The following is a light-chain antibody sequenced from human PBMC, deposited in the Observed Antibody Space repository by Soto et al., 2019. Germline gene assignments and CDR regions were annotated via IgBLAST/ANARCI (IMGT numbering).Light chain of an antibody. Sequence: QSVLTQPPSASGTPGQRVTISCSGSSSNIGSNTVNWYQHLPGTAPKLLIYTNNQRPSGVPDRFSDSKSGTSASLAISGLQSEDEGDYYCAAWDDSLNGWVFGGGTKLTVL. J-gene: IGLJ3*02. CDR2: TNN. CDR1: SSNIGSNT. CDR3: AAWDDSLNGWV. V-gene: IGLV1-44*01.